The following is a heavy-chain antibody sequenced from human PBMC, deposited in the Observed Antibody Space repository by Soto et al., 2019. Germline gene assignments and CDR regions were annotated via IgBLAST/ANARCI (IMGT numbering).Heavy chain of an antibody. CDR2: IHHTGGT. CDR3: ASSKYDVVAGSVWFDP. D-gene: IGHD2-21*01. CDR1: GYSITSGYY. J-gene: IGHJ5*02. V-gene: IGHV4-38-2*01. Sequence: LSLTCAVSGYSITSGYYWGWIRQPPGKGLEWMGTIHHTGGTYYNPSLKSRVSMSIDTSKNQFSLRLNSVTAADTAVYFCASSKYDVVAGSVWFDPWGQGTLATVSS.